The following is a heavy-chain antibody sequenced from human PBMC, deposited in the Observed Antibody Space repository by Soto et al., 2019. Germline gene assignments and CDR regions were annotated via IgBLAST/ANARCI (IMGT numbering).Heavy chain of an antibody. V-gene: IGHV1-69*13. CDR1: GGTFSSYA. Sequence: GASVKVSCKASGGTFSSYATSWVRQAPGQGLEWMGGIIPIFGTANYAQKFQGRVTITADESTSTAYMELSSLRSEDTAVYYCATPRGITGIKPPLHYYYGMDVWGQGTTVTVSS. CDR2: IIPIFGTA. J-gene: IGHJ6*02. CDR3: ATPRGITGIKPPLHYYYGMDV. D-gene: IGHD1-20*01.